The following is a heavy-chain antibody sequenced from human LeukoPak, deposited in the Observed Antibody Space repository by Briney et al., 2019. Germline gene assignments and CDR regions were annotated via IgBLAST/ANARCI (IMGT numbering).Heavy chain of an antibody. D-gene: IGHD3-10*01. CDR3: ARGHRADY. CDR1: GFTFSSYG. CDR2: ISYDGSNK. V-gene: IGHV3-30*03. J-gene: IGHJ4*02. Sequence: GGSLRLSCAASGFTFSSYGMHWVRQAPGKGLEWVAVISYDGSNKYYADSVKGRFTISRDNSKNTLYLQMNSLRAEDTAVYYCARGHRADYWGQGTLVTVSS.